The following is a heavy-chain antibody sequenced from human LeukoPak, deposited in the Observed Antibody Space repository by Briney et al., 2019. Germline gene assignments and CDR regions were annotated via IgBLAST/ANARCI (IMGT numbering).Heavy chain of an antibody. Sequence: GGSLRLSCAASGFTFSSYAMSWVRQAPGKGLEWVSGISGSGGDTFYADSVKGRFTISRDNSKKTLYLQMNSLRAEDTAVYYCAKLLAASYFDYWGQGTLVTVSS. D-gene: IGHD6-25*01. CDR2: ISGSGGDT. CDR3: AKLLAASYFDY. J-gene: IGHJ4*02. V-gene: IGHV3-23*01. CDR1: GFTFSSYA.